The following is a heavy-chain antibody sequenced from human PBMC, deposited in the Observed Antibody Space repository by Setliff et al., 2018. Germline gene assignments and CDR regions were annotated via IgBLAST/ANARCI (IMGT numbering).Heavy chain of an antibody. CDR2: IDPADSDT. Sequence: GESLKLSCKAAGYSFTKYWTGWVRQMPGKGLEWMGIIDPADSDTTYSPSFQGQVTISADKSIGTAYLQWSSLKASDTAIYYCARRGWGSSSGDCYSPKGCYYYYMDVWGKGTTVTVSS. J-gene: IGHJ6*03. V-gene: IGHV5-51*01. CDR3: ARRGWGSSSGDCYSPKGCYYYYMDV. CDR1: GYSFTKYW. D-gene: IGHD2-21*02.